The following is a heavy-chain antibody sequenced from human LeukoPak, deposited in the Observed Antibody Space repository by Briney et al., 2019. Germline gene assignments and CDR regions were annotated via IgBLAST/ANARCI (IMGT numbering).Heavy chain of an antibody. Sequence: APVKVSCKASGYTFTGYYMHWVRQAPGQGLEWMGWINPNSGGTNYAQKFQGRVTMTRDTSISTAYMELSRLRSDDTAVYYCARASTRYYGSGRKPYYFDYWGQGTLVTVSS. V-gene: IGHV1-2*02. D-gene: IGHD3-10*01. CDR1: GYTFTGYY. CDR3: ARASTRYYGSGRKPYYFDY. CDR2: INPNSGGT. J-gene: IGHJ4*02.